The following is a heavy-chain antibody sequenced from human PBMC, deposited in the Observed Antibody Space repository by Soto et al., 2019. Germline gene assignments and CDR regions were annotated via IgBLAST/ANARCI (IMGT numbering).Heavy chain of an antibody. Sequence: WGSLRLSCAASGSTFSNIAMIWVRQAPGKGLEWVSAIGGSGGGITYADSMKGRFTISRENSKNTLYLQINSLRAEDTAVQYFAPDQQWVWTSCGEGTLVTFS. V-gene: IGHV3-23*01. J-gene: IGHJ5*02. D-gene: IGHD1-26*01. CDR2: IGGSGGGI. CDR1: GSTFSNIA. CDR3: APDQQWVWTS.